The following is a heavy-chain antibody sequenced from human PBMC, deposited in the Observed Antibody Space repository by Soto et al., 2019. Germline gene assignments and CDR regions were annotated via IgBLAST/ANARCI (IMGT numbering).Heavy chain of an antibody. CDR1: GGSISSGGYY. Sequence: SETLSLTCTVSGGSISSGGYYWSWIRQHPGKGLEWIGYIYYSGSTYYNTSLKSRVTISVDTSKNQFSLKLSSVTAADTAVYYCARGGDLGYCSGGSCYNDYWGQGTLVTVSS. J-gene: IGHJ4*02. CDR3: ARGGDLGYCSGGSCYNDY. V-gene: IGHV4-31*03. D-gene: IGHD2-15*01. CDR2: IYYSGST.